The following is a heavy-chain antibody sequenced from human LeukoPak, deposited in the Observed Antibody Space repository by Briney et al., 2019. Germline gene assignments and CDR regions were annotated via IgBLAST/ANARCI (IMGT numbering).Heavy chain of an antibody. CDR2: ISYDGSNK. D-gene: IGHD3-22*01. Sequence: GGSLRLSCAASGFTFSSYGMHWVRQAPGKGLEWVAVISYDGSNKYYADSVKGRFTISRDNSKNTLYLQMNSLRAEDTAVYYCANTPAPGGYYDSSGYGAFDIWGQGTMVTVSS. CDR1: GFTFSSYG. V-gene: IGHV3-30*18. J-gene: IGHJ3*02. CDR3: ANTPAPGGYYDSSGYGAFDI.